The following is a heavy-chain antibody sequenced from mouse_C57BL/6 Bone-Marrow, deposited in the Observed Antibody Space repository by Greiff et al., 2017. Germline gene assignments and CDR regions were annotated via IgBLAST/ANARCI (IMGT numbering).Heavy chain of an antibody. Sequence: VQLKESGAELVRPGASVKLSCTASGFNIKDDYMHWVKQRPEQGLEWIGWIDPENGDTEYASKFQGKATITADTSSNTAYLQLSSLTSEDTAVYYCTFLYYDYDRGFAYWGQGTLVTVSA. CDR1: GFNIKDDY. CDR2: IDPENGDT. J-gene: IGHJ3*01. V-gene: IGHV14-4*01. D-gene: IGHD2-4*01. CDR3: TFLYYDYDRGFAY.